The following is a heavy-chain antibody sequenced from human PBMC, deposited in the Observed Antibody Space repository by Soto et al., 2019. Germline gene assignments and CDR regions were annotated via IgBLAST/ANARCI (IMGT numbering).Heavy chain of an antibody. CDR2: IYSGGST. CDR1: GFTVSSNY. V-gene: IGHV3-53*04. CDR3: ARDHVDGYAGY. Sequence: VQLVESGGGLVQPGGSLRLSCAASGFTVSSNYMSWVRQAPGKGLEWVSVIYSGGSTYYADSVKGRLTISRHNSKNTLYLQMNSLRPEDTAVYYCARDHVDGYAGYWGQGTLVIVSS. D-gene: IGHD5-12*01. J-gene: IGHJ4*02.